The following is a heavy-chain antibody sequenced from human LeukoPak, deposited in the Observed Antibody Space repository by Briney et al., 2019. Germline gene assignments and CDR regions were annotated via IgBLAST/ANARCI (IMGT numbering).Heavy chain of an antibody. Sequence: GGSLRLSCAASGFTFSSYAMHWVRQAPGKGLEWVSGISWNSGSIGYADSVKGRFTISRDNAKNSLYLQMNSLRAEDTALYYCAKDSYYDSSGYPYYFDYWGQGTLVTVSS. CDR2: ISWNSGSI. J-gene: IGHJ4*02. V-gene: IGHV3-9*01. CDR3: AKDSYYDSSGYPYYFDY. CDR1: GFTFSSYA. D-gene: IGHD3-22*01.